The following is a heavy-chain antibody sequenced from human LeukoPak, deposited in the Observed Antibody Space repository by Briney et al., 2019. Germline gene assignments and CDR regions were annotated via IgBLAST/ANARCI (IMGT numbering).Heavy chain of an antibody. CDR2: IYYSGST. D-gene: IGHD3-22*01. Sequence: PSETLSLTYTVSGGSISSSSYYWGWIRQPPGKGLEWIGSIYYSGSTYYNPSLKSRVTISVDTSKNQFSLKLSSVTAADTAVYYCARGSVDYYDSSGYSNWFDPWGQGTLVTVSS. J-gene: IGHJ5*02. CDR1: GGSISSSSYY. V-gene: IGHV4-39*07. CDR3: ARGSVDYYDSSGYSNWFDP.